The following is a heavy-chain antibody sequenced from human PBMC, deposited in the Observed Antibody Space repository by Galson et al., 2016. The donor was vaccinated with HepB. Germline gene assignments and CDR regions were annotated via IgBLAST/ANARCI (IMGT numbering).Heavy chain of an antibody. D-gene: IGHD3/OR15-3a*01. CDR3: ARDLDYHHNGLYCDALDL. Sequence: SLRLSCAASGFNVGNYALSWVRQAPGKGLEWLSSISGSGITNYADSVKGRFIISRDNSKGTLYLEMNSPRAEDTAIYYCARDLDYHHNGLYCDALDLWGQGTMVTVSS. CDR1: GFNVGNYA. CDR2: ISGSGIT. J-gene: IGHJ3*01. V-gene: IGHV3-23*01.